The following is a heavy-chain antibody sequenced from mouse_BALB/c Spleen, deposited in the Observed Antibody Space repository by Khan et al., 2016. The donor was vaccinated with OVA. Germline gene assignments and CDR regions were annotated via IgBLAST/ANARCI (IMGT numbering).Heavy chain of an antibody. Sequence: EVQLVESGGGLVQPGGSRKLSCVASGFTFSSFGMHWIRQAPKKGLEWVAYISSGSSTIYYVDTVKGRFTISRDNPKNTLFLQMTSLRSEDTAMYYCVRSGGNFHWYFDVWGAGTSVTVSS. CDR2: ISSGSSTI. V-gene: IGHV5-17*02. J-gene: IGHJ1*01. CDR1: GFTFSSFG. D-gene: IGHD2-1*01. CDR3: VRSGGNFHWYFDV.